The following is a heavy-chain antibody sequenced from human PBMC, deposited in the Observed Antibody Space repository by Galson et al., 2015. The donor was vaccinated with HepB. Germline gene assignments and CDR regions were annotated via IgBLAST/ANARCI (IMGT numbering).Heavy chain of an antibody. CDR1: GYTFTGYY. V-gene: IGHV1-2*02. D-gene: IGHD2-2*01. CDR2: INPNSGGT. CDR3: ARDHCSSPGCYENYYYGMDV. Sequence: SVKVSCKASGYTFTGYYMHWVRQAPGQGLEWMGWINPNSGGTNYAQKFQGRVTMTRDTSISTAYMELSRLRSDDTAVYYCARDHCSSPGCYENYYYGMDVWGQGTTVTVSS. J-gene: IGHJ6*02.